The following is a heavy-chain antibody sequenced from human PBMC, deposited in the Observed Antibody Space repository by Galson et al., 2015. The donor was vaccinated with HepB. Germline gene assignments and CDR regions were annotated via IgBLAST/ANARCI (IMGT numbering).Heavy chain of an antibody. CDR1: GFTFSSYW. CDR2: IKQDGSEK. Sequence: SLRLSCAASGFTFSSYWMSWVRQAPGKGLEWVANIKQDGSEKYYVDSVKGRFTISRDNAKNSLYLQMNSLRAEDTAVYYCARYIPSSSWSPLDYWGQGTLVTVSS. J-gene: IGHJ4*02. CDR3: ARYIPSSSWSPLDY. V-gene: IGHV3-7*03. D-gene: IGHD6-13*01.